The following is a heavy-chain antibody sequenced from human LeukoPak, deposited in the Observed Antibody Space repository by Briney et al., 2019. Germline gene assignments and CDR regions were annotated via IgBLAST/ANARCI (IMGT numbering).Heavy chain of an antibody. Sequence: GGSLRLSCAASGFTFSSYAMHWVRQAPGKGLEWEAVISYDGGNKYYADSVKGRFTISRDNSKNTLYLQMNSLRAEDTAVYYCAKEEEYSSSWYNYWGQGTLVTVSS. D-gene: IGHD6-13*01. CDR2: ISYDGGNK. J-gene: IGHJ4*02. CDR3: AKEEEYSSSWYNY. V-gene: IGHV3-30-3*01. CDR1: GFTFSSYA.